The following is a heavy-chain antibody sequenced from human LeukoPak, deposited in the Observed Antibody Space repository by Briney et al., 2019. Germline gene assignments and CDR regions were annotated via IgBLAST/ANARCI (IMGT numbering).Heavy chain of an antibody. CDR2: ISSSGNTI. D-gene: IGHD4-23*01. J-gene: IGHJ4*02. CDR3: AREGPVVRGSEVDY. CDR1: GFTFSTYS. Sequence: GGSLRLSCAASGFTFSTYSMNWVRQAPGKGLEWVSHISSSGNTIYYADSVKGRFTISRDNAKNSLYLQVNSLRDEDTAVYYCAREGPVVRGSEVDYWGQGTLVTVSS. V-gene: IGHV3-48*02.